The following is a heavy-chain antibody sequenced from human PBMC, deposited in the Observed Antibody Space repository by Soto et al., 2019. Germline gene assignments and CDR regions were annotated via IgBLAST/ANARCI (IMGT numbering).Heavy chain of an antibody. CDR3: AREGGDPPQH. V-gene: IGHV1-18*01. D-gene: IGHD2-21*01. CDR1: GGTLSSCS. CDR2: ISAYNGNT. Sequence: ASVKVSCKASGGTLSSCSSSWVRQATGQGLEWMGWISAYNGNTNYAQKLQGRVTMTTDTSTSTAYMELRSLRSDDTAVYYCAREGGDPPQHWGQGTLVTVSS. J-gene: IGHJ1*01.